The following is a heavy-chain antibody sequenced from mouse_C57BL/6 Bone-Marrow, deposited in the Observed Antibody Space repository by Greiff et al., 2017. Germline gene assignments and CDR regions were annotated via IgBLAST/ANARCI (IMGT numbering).Heavy chain of an antibody. J-gene: IGHJ3*01. CDR3: ARQSDYYDSSLAY. D-gene: IGHD1-1*01. CDR2: ISSGGSYT. V-gene: IGHV5-6*01. Sequence: EVQLVESGGDLVKPGGSLKLSCAASGFTFSSYGMSWVRQTPDKRLEWVATISSGGSYTYYPDSVKGRFTISRDNAKNTLYLQMSSLKSEDTAMYYCARQSDYYDSSLAYWGQGTLVTVAA. CDR1: GFTFSSYG.